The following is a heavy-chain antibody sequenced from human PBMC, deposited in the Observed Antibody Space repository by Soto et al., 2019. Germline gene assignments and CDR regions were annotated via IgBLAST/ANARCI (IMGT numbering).Heavy chain of an antibody. D-gene: IGHD3-16*01. V-gene: IGHV4-34*01. Sequence: SETLSLTCAVYCGSFSGYYWSWIRQPPGKGLEWIGEINHSGSTNYNPSLKSRVTISVDKSKNQFSLKLSSVTAADTAVYSCARTPGDGYPGYYFDYWGQGTLVTVSS. CDR2: INHSGST. J-gene: IGHJ4*02. CDR3: ARTPGDGYPGYYFDY. CDR1: CGSFSGYY.